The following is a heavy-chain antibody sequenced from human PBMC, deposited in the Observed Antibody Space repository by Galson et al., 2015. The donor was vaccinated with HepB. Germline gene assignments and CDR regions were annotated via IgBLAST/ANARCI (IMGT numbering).Heavy chain of an antibody. CDR2: ISGYNGNT. Sequence: SVTVSCKASGSTFTSSAISWVRQAPGQGLEWMGWISGYNGNTKYAQKFQGRVTMTTDTFTSTVYMELSSLTSEDTAIYYCVYSSTWVDYWGQ. V-gene: IGHV1-18*01. D-gene: IGHD2-2*01. CDR1: GSTFTSSA. J-gene: IGHJ4*02. CDR3: VYSSTWVDY.